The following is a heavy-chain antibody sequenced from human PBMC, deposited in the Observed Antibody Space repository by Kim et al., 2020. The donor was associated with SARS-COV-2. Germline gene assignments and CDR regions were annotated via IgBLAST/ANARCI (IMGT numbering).Heavy chain of an antibody. D-gene: IGHD3-3*01. CDR3: AREGDFWSGPHFDY. Sequence: SETLSLTCTVSGGSISSGGYYWSWIRQHPGKGLEWIGYIYYSGSTYYNPSLKSRVTISVDTSKNQFSLKLSSVTAADTAVYYCAREGDFWSGPHFDYWGQGTLVTVSS. CDR2: IYYSGST. V-gene: IGHV4-31*03. CDR1: GGSISSGGYY. J-gene: IGHJ4*02.